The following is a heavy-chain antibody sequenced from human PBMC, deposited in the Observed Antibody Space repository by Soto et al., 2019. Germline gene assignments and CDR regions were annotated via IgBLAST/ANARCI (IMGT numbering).Heavy chain of an antibody. CDR2: ISAHNGNT. D-gene: IGHD1-1*01. CDR1: GYAFTTYG. Sequence: QVHLVQSGAEVKKPAASVKVSCKGSGYAFTTYGITWVRQAPGQGLEWMGWISAHNGNTNYAQKLQGRVTVTRDTSTSTAFMQLRSLRSVDMAVYYCARVRYGDYWGQGARVTVSS. J-gene: IGHJ4*02. V-gene: IGHV1-18*03. CDR3: ARVRYGDY.